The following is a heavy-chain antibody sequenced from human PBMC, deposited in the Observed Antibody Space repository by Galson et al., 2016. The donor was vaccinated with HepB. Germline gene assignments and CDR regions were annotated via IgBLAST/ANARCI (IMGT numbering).Heavy chain of an antibody. V-gene: IGHV3-30*04. CDR1: GYRFSGQA. CDR2: ISYDGTYQ. D-gene: IGHD6-19*01. J-gene: IGHJ5*02. CDR3: ARELSLVPGKGGHFDL. Sequence: SLRLSCAASGYRFSGQAMHWVRQAPGKGLEWVAVISYDGTYQLYADSVRGRFTFSRDNFNNTLYLQMNSLRTEDTAVYYCARELSLVPGKGGHFDLWGQGTLVTVSS.